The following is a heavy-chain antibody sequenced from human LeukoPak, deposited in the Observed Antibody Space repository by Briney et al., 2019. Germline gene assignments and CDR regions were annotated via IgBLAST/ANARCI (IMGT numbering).Heavy chain of an antibody. V-gene: IGHV3-48*03. CDR2: ISSSGSTI. CDR1: GFTFSSYE. D-gene: IGHD2-2*01. CDR3: ARAADIVVVPAAMSGVIMGPRNKNYYYYYMDV. J-gene: IGHJ6*03. Sequence: PGGSLRLSCAASGFTFSSYEMNWVRQAPGKGLEWVSYISSSGSTIYYADSVKGRFTISRDNAKNSLYLQMNSLRAEDTAVYYCARAADIVVVPAAMSGVIMGPRNKNYYYYYMDVWGKGTTVTISS.